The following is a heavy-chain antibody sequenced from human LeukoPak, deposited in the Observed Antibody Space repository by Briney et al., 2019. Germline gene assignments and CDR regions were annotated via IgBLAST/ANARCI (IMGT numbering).Heavy chain of an antibody. D-gene: IGHD3-3*01. Sequence: SQTLSLTCTVSGGSISSGGYYWSWIRQHPGKGLEWIGYIYYSGSTNYNPSLKSRVTISVDTSKNQFSLKLSSVTAADTAVYYCASYPTIFGVVPDYYYGMDVWGQGTTVTVSS. CDR2: IYYSGST. J-gene: IGHJ6*02. CDR1: GGSISSGGYY. CDR3: ASYPTIFGVVPDYYYGMDV. V-gene: IGHV4-31*03.